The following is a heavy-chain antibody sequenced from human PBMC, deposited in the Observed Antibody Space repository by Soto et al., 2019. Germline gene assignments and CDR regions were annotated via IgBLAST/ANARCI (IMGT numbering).Heavy chain of an antibody. Sequence: PSETLSLTCAVYGGSLSGYYWSWIRQPPGKGLEWIGEINHSGSTNYNPSLKSRVTISVDTSKNQFSLKLNSVTAADTAVYYCARGPNDYPLDYWGQGALVTVSS. CDR1: GGSLSGYY. CDR3: ARGPNDYPLDY. CDR2: INHSGST. D-gene: IGHD2-8*01. J-gene: IGHJ4*02. V-gene: IGHV4-34*01.